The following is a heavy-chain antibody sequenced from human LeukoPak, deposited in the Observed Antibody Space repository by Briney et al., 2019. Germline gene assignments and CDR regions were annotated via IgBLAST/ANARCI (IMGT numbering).Heavy chain of an antibody. D-gene: IGHD3-22*01. CDR2: IIPILGIA. J-gene: IGHJ1*01. Sequence: ASVKVSCKASGGTFSSYAISWVRQAPGQGLEWMGRIIPILGIANYAQKFQGRVTITADKSTSTAYMELSSLRSEDTAVYYCARVTYYYDSSVYSEYFQHWGQGTLVTVSS. CDR3: ARVTYYYDSSVYSEYFQH. CDR1: GGTFSSYA. V-gene: IGHV1-69*04.